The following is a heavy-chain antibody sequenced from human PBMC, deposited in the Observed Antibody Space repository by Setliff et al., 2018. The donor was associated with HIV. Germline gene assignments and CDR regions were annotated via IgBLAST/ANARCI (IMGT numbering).Heavy chain of an antibody. CDR2: IYHSGST. CDR3: ARRLGATVFYYFDY. V-gene: IGHV4-4*02. J-gene: IGHJ4*02. D-gene: IGHD3-16*01. Sequence: PSETLSLTCAVSGGSISSSNWWSWVRQPPGKGLEWIGYIYHSGSTYYNPSLKSRVTISVDTSENQFSLKLSSVTAADTAVYYCARRLGATVFYYFDYWGQGTLVTVSS. CDR1: GGSISSSNW.